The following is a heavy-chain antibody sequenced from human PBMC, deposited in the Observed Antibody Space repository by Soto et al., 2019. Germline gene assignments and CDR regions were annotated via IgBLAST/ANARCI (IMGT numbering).Heavy chain of an antibody. CDR2: IYPGDSDT. J-gene: IGHJ5*02. D-gene: IGHD1-26*01. CDR3: ATRWGNCFDP. CDR1: GVNSW. Sequence: GESLKISCSGSGVNSWIAWVRQMPGNGLEWMGTIYPGDSDTRYSPSFQGQVTISADKSTSTVYLQWSTLKASDTAMFYCATRWGNCFDPWGQGTQVTVSS. V-gene: IGHV5-51*01.